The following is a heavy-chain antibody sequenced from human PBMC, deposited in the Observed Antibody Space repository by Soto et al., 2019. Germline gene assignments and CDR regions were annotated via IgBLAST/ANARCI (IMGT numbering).Heavy chain of an antibody. D-gene: IGHD5-12*01. CDR2: ISYDTINK. J-gene: IGHJ4*02. V-gene: IGHV3-30-3*01. CDR3: ARDRSWEMATITPDY. Sequence: QVQLVESGGGVVQPGRSLRLSCAASGFTFSSYAMHWVRQAPGKGLEWVAVISYDTINKYYADYVKGRFTISRDNSMHTLYLQMNSLRAEDTAVYYCARDRSWEMATITPDYWGQGTLVTVSS. CDR1: GFTFSSYA.